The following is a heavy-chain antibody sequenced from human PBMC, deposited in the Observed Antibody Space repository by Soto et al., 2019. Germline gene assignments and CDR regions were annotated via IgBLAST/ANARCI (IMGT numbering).Heavy chain of an antibody. V-gene: IGHV3-66*01. Sequence: GGSLRLSCAASGFTVSSNYMSWVRQAPGKGLEWVSVIYSGGSTYYADSVKGRFTISRDNSKNTLYLQMNSLRAEDTAVYYCAAPVNPTAGYYYYYYMDVWGKVTTVTVSS. J-gene: IGHJ6*03. CDR2: IYSGGST. CDR3: AAPVNPTAGYYYYYYMDV. CDR1: GFTVSSNY. D-gene: IGHD3-10*01.